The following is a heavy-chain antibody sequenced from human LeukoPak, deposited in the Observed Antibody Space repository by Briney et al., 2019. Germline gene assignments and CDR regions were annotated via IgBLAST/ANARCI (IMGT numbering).Heavy chain of an antibody. Sequence: PGGSLRLSCAVSGVTFSSYWMHWVRQAPGKGLGWVSRINTDGSSTSYADSVKGRFTISRDNAKNTLYLQMNSLRAEDTAVYFCTRVGYCATTSCRTAFDIWGQGTTVTVSS. CDR2: INTDGSST. V-gene: IGHV3-74*01. J-gene: IGHJ3*02. D-gene: IGHD2-2*03. CDR1: GVTFSSYW. CDR3: TRVGYCATTSCRTAFDI.